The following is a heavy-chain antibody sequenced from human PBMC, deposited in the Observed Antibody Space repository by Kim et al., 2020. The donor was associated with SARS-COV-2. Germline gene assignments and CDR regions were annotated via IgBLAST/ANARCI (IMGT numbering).Heavy chain of an antibody. CDR1: GFTFSSYS. J-gene: IGHJ3*02. CDR3: AREQYYDILTGYYSAFDI. D-gene: IGHD3-9*01. Sequence: GGSLRLSCAASGFTFSSYSMNWVRQAPGKGLEWVSSISSSSSYIYYADSVKGRFTISRDNAKNSLYLQMNSLRAEDTAVYYCAREQYYDILTGYYSAFDIWGQGTMVTVSS. V-gene: IGHV3-21*01. CDR2: ISSSSSYI.